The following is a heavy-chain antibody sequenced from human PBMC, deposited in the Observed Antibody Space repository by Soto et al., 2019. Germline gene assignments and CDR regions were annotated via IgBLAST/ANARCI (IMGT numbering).Heavy chain of an antibody. V-gene: IGHV4-4*02. CDR2: IYHSGST. CDR1: GGSISSSSW. D-gene: IGHD2-2*01. Sequence: PSETLSLTCAVSGGSISSSSWWSWFRQPPGKGLEWIGEIYHSGSTNYNPSLKSRVTISVDKSKNQFSLKLSSVTAADTAVYYCARVAAVVVPAARYYYYGMDVWGQGTTVTVSS. J-gene: IGHJ6*02. CDR3: ARVAAVVVPAARYYYYGMDV.